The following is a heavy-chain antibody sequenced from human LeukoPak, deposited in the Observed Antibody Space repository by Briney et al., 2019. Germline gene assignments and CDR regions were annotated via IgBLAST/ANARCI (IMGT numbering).Heavy chain of an antibody. CDR2: ISSNGGST. D-gene: IGHD3-22*01. CDR3: ARVPGRGSGYYLDY. CDR1: GFTFSSYA. J-gene: IGHJ4*02. Sequence: PGGSLRLSCAASGFTFSSYAMHWVRHAPGKGLEYVSAISSNGGSTYYANSVKGRFTISRDNSKNTLYLQMGSLRAEDMAVYYCARVPGRGSGYYLDYWGQGTLVTVSS. V-gene: IGHV3-64*01.